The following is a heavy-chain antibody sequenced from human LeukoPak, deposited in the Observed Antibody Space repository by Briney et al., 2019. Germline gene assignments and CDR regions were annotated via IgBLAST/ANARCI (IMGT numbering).Heavy chain of an antibody. V-gene: IGHV4-34*01. CDR3: ARGYGDYVRYYMDV. D-gene: IGHD4-17*01. CDR2: INHSGST. Sequence: SETLSLTCAVYGGSFSGYYWSWIRQPPGKGLEWIGEINHSGSTNYNPSLKSRVTISVDTSKNQFSLKLSSVTAADTAVYYCARGYGDYVRYYMDVWGKGTTVTVS. J-gene: IGHJ6*03. CDR1: GGSFSGYY.